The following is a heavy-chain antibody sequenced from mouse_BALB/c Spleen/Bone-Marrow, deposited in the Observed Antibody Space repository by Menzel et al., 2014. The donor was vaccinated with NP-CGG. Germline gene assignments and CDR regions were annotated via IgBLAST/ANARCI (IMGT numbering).Heavy chain of an antibody. CDR1: GFTFSSFG. V-gene: IGHV5-17*02. Sequence: EVHLVESGGGLVQPGGSRKLSCAASGFTFSSFGMHWVRQAPERGLEWVAYISSGSTSIFYSDTVRGRFTISRDNPKNTLFLQMTSLTSEDTAVYYCARGGNWDDFDVWGAGTTVTVSS. CDR2: ISSGSTSI. CDR3: ARGGNWDDFDV. J-gene: IGHJ1*01. D-gene: IGHD4-1*01.